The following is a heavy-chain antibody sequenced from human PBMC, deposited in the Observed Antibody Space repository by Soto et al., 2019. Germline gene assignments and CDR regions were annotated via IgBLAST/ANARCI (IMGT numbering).Heavy chain of an antibody. V-gene: IGHV3-15*01. CDR3: LNDFWSGPYYYYYMDV. J-gene: IGHJ6*03. CDR2: IKSKTDGGAT. D-gene: IGHD3-3*01. Sequence: PGGSLRLSCAASGFDVSNTDMSWVRQAPGKGLEWVGRIKSKTDGGATDYAAPVKGRFTISRDDSKNTLYLQMNSLKTEDTAVYYCLNDFWSGPYYYYYMDVWGKGTTVTVSS. CDR1: GFDVSNTD.